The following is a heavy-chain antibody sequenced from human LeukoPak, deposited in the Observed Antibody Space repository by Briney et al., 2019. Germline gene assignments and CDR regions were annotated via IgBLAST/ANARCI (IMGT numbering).Heavy chain of an antibody. CDR1: GGSITSRDSS. J-gene: IGHJ6*02. V-gene: IGHV4-30-4*01. CDR3: ARDKDKKGDGLDV. Sequence: SQTLSLTCTVSGGSITSRDSSWSWIRQPPGKGLEWIGCINYSGSTSYNPSLKSRVTISVDTSKNQFSLKLSSVTAADTAVYYCARDKDKKGDGLDVWGQGTTVTVSS. CDR2: INYSGST.